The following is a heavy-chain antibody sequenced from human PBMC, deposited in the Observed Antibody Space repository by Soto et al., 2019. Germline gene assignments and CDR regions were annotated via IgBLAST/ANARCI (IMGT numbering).Heavy chain of an antibody. CDR1: VGSISSGGYY. J-gene: IGHJ2*01. D-gene: IGHD5-12*01. CDR2: IDYSGST. V-gene: IGHV4-31*03. Sequence: QVQLQESGPGLVTPSQTLSLTCTVSVGSISSGGYYWSWIRQHPGKGLEWIGYIDYSGSTYYHPSLKSRVNISVGPSKNQFSLKLSSVTAADTAVYYCARKARGRGKNYWYFYLWGRGTLVTVSS. CDR3: ARKARGRGKNYWYFYL.